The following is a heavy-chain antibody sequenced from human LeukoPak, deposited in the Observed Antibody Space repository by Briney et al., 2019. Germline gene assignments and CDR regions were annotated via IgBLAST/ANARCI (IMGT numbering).Heavy chain of an antibody. CDR3: ARDFYEYSSSWYGWFDP. Sequence: ASVKVSCKTSGYTFATYSINWVRQAPGQGLEWMGWISGYSGSTNYAQKLQGRVTMTTDTSTTTAYMELRSLKSDDTAVYYCARDFYEYSSSWYGWFDPWGQGTLVTVSS. CDR2: ISGYSGST. D-gene: IGHD6-13*01. V-gene: IGHV1-18*01. J-gene: IGHJ5*02. CDR1: GYTFATYS.